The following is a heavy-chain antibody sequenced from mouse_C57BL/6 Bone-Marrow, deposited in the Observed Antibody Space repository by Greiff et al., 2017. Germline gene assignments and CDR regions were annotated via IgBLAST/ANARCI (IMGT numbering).Heavy chain of an antibody. CDR1: GYTFTDHT. D-gene: IGHD1-1*01. Sequence: VQLQQSDAELVKPGASVKISCKVSGYTFTDHTIHWMKQRPEQGLEWIGYIYPRDGSTKYNEKFKGKATLTADKSSSTAYMQLNSLTSEDSAVYFCARYGARGSSLYYFDYWGQGTTLTVSS. CDR3: ARYGARGSSLYYFDY. V-gene: IGHV1-78*01. CDR2: IYPRDGST. J-gene: IGHJ2*01.